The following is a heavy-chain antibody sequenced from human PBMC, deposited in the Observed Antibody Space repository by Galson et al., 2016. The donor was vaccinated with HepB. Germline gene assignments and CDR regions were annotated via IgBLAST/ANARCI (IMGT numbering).Heavy chain of an antibody. V-gene: IGHV3-48*04. J-gene: IGHJ4*02. CDR2: ISSSSTTM. Sequence: SLRLSCAASGFSFSHYGMVWVRQAPGKGLEWVSYISSSSTTMYYADSVEGRFTISRDNAKNSLYLQMNSLRAEDTAVYYCARDGVSGTGWYHFDTWGRGTLVSVSS. D-gene: IGHD6-19*01. CDR1: GFSFSHYG. CDR3: ARDGVSGTGWYHFDT.